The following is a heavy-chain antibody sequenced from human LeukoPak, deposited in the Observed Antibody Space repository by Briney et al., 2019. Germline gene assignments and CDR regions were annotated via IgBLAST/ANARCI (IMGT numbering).Heavy chain of an antibody. Sequence: ASVKVSCKVSGYTLTELSMHWVRQAPGKGLEWMGGFDPEDGETIYAQKFQGRVTMTEDTSTDTAYMELSSLRSEDKAVYYCETDGPMITFGGVKPFDYWGQGTLVTVSS. CDR3: ETDGPMITFGGVKPFDY. V-gene: IGHV1-24*01. CDR2: FDPEDGET. CDR1: GYTLTELS. J-gene: IGHJ4*02. D-gene: IGHD3-16*01.